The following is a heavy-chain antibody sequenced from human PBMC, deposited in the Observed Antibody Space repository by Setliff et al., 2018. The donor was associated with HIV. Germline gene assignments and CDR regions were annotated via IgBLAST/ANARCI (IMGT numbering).Heavy chain of an antibody. CDR1: GDSISGGGYF. CDR2: IYYTGST. D-gene: IGHD2-15*01. Sequence: SETLSLTCSVSGDSISGGGYFWSWVRQHPGKGLEWIGYIYYTGSTYYNPSLKSRVSISVDTSKNQFSLKLTSVTAADTAVYYCVKAVAAPSWFDPWGQGTLVTVSS. V-gene: IGHV4-31*03. J-gene: IGHJ5*02. CDR3: VKAVAAPSWFDP.